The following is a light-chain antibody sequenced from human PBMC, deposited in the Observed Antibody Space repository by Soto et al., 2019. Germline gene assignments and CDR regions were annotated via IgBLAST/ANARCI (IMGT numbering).Light chain of an antibody. CDR1: QSVSSN. Sequence: EIMMTQSPATLSVSPGERATLSCRASQSVSSNLAWYQQKPGQAPRLLIYGASTRATGIPARISGSGSGTEFTLTISILQSEDFAVYYCQQYDEWPPSYTFGQGTKLEIK. CDR3: QQYDEWPPSYT. J-gene: IGKJ2*01. CDR2: GAS. V-gene: IGKV3-15*01.